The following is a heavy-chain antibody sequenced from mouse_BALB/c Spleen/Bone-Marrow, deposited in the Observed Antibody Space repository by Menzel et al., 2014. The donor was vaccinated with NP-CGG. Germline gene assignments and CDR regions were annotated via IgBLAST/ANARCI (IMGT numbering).Heavy chain of an antibody. D-gene: IGHD1-1*01. V-gene: IGHV2-9*02. Sequence: VQRVESGPGLVAPSQSLSITCTVSGFSLTSYGVHWVPQPPGKVLEWLGVIWAGGSTNYNSALMSRLSISKDNSKSQVFLKMNSLQTDDTAMYYCARGSYYEGAMDYWGQGTSVTVSS. J-gene: IGHJ4*01. CDR3: ARGSYYEGAMDY. CDR2: IWAGGST. CDR1: GFSLTSYG.